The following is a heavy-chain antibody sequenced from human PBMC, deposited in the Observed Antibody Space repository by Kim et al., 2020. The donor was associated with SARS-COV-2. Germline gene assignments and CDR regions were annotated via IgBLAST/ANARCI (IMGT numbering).Heavy chain of an antibody. CDR1: GGSFSGYY. CDR2: INHTGST. CDR3: ARGLIWGAAAGNWFDP. D-gene: IGHD6-13*01. V-gene: IGHV4-34*01. J-gene: IGHJ5*02. Sequence: SETLSLTCAVYGGSFSGYYWSWIRQLPGKGLEWIGEINHTGSTNYNPSLKSRVTISVDTSKNHFSLKLSSVTAADTAVYYCARGLIWGAAAGNWFDPWG.